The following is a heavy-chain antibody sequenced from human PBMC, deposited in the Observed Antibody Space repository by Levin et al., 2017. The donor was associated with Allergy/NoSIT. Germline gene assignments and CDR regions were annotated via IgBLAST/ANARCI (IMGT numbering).Heavy chain of an antibody. CDR1: GFTLSNHA. Sequence: GGSLRLSCAASGFTLSNHAMSWVRQAPGKGLEWVSVISGSGGSTFYADSVQGRFTISRDNSKNTLYLQMNSLRADDTAVYYCARDSLHEEVSVTFWFCDLWGRGTLVTVSS. CDR3: ARDSLHEEVSVTFWFCDL. D-gene: IGHD2/OR15-2a*01. CDR2: ISGSGGST. J-gene: IGHJ2*01. V-gene: IGHV3-23*01.